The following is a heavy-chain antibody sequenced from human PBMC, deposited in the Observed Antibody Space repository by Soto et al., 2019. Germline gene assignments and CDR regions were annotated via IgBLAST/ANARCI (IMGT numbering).Heavy chain of an antibody. J-gene: IGHJ6*02. V-gene: IGHV1-2*04. Sequence: ASVKVSCKASGYTFTGYYMHWVRQAPGQGLEWMGWINPNSGGTNYAQKFQGWVTMTRDTSISTAYMELSRLRSDDTAVYYCARGSMVRGVITQYYYYGMDVWDQGTTVTVSS. CDR2: INPNSGGT. D-gene: IGHD3-10*01. CDR3: ARGSMVRGVITQYYYYGMDV. CDR1: GYTFTGYY.